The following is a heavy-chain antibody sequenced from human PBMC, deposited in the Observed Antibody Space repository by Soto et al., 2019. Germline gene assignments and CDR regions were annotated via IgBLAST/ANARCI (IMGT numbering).Heavy chain of an antibody. CDR3: AHVTIFGVAAYGMDV. J-gene: IGHJ6*02. CDR1: GGTFSSYA. CDR2: IIPIFGTA. Sequence: SVKVSCKASGGTFSSYAISWVRQAPGQGLEWVGGIIPIFGTANYAQKFQGRVTITADESTSTAYMELSSLRSEDTAVYYCAHVTIFGVAAYGMDVWGQGTTVTVSS. D-gene: IGHD3-3*01. V-gene: IGHV1-69*13.